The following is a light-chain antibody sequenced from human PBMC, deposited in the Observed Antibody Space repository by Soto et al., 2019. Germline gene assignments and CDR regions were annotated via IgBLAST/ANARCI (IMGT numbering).Light chain of an antibody. V-gene: IGKV3-15*01. CDR2: GAS. Sequence: EIVMTQSPATLSVSPGERATLSCRASQSVTSNLAWYQQRPGQAPRLLIYGASTRATGIPARFSGRGSGTEFTLTISSLQSEDFAVYYCQQYNSRPPLTFGGGTKVEIK. J-gene: IGKJ4*01. CDR3: QQYNSRPPLT. CDR1: QSVTSN.